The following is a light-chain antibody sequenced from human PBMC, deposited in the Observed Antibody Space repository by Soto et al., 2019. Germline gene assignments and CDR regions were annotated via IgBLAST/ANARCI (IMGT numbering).Light chain of an antibody. J-gene: IGLJ1*01. CDR1: SSDFGGYNY. V-gene: IGLV2-14*01. CDR3: SSYTSSSTPLV. CDR2: DVS. Sequence: QSALTQPASLSGSPGQSITISCTGTSSDFGGYNYVSWYQQHPGKAPKLMIYDVSNRPSGVSNRFSGSKSGNTASLTISGLQAEDEADYYCSSYTSSSTPLVFGTGTKVTVL.